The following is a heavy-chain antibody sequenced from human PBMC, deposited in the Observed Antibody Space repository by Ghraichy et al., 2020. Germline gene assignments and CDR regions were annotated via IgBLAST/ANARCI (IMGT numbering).Heavy chain of an antibody. CDR3: AKDPTWYSSGWYFDY. V-gene: IGHV3-23*01. D-gene: IGHD6-19*01. Sequence: GGTLRLSCAASGFAFSSYAMYWVRQAPGKGLEWVSAISGSGGSTYYADSVKGRFTISRDKSKNTLYLQMNSLRAEDTAVYYCAKDPTWYSSGWYFDYWGHGTLVTVSS. CDR1: GFAFSSYA. J-gene: IGHJ4*01. CDR2: ISGSGGST.